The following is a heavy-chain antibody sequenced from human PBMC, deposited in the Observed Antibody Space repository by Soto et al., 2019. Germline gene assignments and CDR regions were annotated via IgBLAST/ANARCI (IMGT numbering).Heavy chain of an antibody. CDR2: ISSSSSTI. CDR1: GFTFSSYS. D-gene: IGHD6-6*01. J-gene: IGHJ4*02. CDR3: ARGGGGIAARRRLDY. Sequence: GGSLRLSCAASGFTFSSYSMNWVRQAPGKGLEWVSYISSSSSTIYYADSVKGRFTISRDNAKNSLYLQMNSLRAEDTAVYYCARGGGGIAARRRLDYWGQGTLVTVSS. V-gene: IGHV3-48*01.